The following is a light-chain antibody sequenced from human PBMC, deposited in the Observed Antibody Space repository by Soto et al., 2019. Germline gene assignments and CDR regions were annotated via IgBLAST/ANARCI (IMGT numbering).Light chain of an antibody. CDR3: CSYAGTYTLGV. CDR1: SSDVGGYNF. CDR2: DVT. Sequence: QSALTQPRSVSGSPGQSVTISCTGTSSDVGGYNFVPWYQQRPGKAPKLMIYDVTKRPSGVPDRFSGSKSDNTASLTISGLLSEDEADYYCCSYAGTYTLGVFGTGTKVTVL. J-gene: IGLJ1*01. V-gene: IGLV2-11*01.